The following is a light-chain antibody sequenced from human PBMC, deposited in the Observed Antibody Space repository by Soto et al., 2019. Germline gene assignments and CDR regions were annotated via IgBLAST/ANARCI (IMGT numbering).Light chain of an antibody. CDR1: QGISNY. Sequence: DIQMTQSPSSLSASVGDRVTITCRASQGISNYLAWYQHKPGKVPKLLIYAASTLQSGVPSRFSGSGSGTDFTLTISRLQPEDVTTYYCQKYNSAPRTFGQGTKVAIK. CDR2: AAS. CDR3: QKYNSAPRT. V-gene: IGKV1-27*01. J-gene: IGKJ1*01.